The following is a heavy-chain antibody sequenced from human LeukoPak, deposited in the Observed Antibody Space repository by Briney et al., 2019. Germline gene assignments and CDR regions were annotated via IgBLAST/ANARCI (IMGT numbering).Heavy chain of an antibody. CDR2: IYTSGST. Sequence: TLSLTCTVSGGSISSGSYYWSWIRQPAGKGLEWIGRIYTSGSTNYNPSLKSRVSMSVDKSKNQFSLKLSSVTAADTAVYFCARGSGSYYSGAFNIWGQGTMVTVSS. D-gene: IGHD1-26*01. J-gene: IGHJ3*02. CDR3: ARGSGSYYSGAFNI. V-gene: IGHV4-61*02. CDR1: GGSISSGSYY.